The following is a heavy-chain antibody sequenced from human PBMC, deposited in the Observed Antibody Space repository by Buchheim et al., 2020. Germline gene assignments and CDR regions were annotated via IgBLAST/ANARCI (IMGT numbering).Heavy chain of an antibody. CDR2: ITGSGDST. CDR3: AKGPGFFDWLTVDY. V-gene: IGHV3-23*01. CDR1: GFSFSSYA. D-gene: IGHD3-9*01. Sequence: EVQLLESGGGLVQPGGSLRLSCAASGFSFSSYAMNWVRQAPGKGLEWVSAITGSGDSTDYADSVKGRFPISRDDSKNTLYLQMNSLRAEDTAVYYCAKGPGFFDWLTVDYWGQGTL. J-gene: IGHJ4*02.